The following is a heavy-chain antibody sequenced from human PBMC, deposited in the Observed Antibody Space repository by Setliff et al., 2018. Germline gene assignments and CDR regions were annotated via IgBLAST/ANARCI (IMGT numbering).Heavy chain of an antibody. CDR2: ISYDGSNK. CDR1: GFTFSSYG. V-gene: IGHV3-30*18. CDR3: AKVDSSGWYVSLDPYYYYGMDV. Sequence: PGGSLRLSCAASGFTFSSYGMHWVRQAPGKGLEWVAVISYDGSNKYYADSVKGRFTISRDNSKNTLYLQMNSLRAEDTAVYYCAKVDSSGWYVSLDPYYYYGMDVWGQGTTVTVSS. J-gene: IGHJ6*02. D-gene: IGHD6-19*01.